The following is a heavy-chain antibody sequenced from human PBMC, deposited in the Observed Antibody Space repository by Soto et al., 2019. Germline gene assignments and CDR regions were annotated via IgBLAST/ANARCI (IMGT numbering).Heavy chain of an antibody. Sequence: GGSLRLSCAASGFTFGSYAMHWVRQAPGKGLEWVAVISYDGSNKYYADSVKGRFTISRDNSKNTLYLQMNSLRAEDTAVYYCARDPLWGTAMVLWYFDLWGRGTLVTVPS. D-gene: IGHD5-18*01. CDR2: ISYDGSNK. CDR1: GFTFGSYA. J-gene: IGHJ2*01. CDR3: ARDPLWGTAMVLWYFDL. V-gene: IGHV3-30-3*01.